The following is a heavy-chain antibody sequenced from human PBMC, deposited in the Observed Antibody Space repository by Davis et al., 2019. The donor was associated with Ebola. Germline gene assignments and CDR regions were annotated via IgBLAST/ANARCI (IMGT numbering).Heavy chain of an antibody. CDR3: ARDGGYGLIYGMDV. V-gene: IGHV1-46*01. J-gene: IGHJ6*02. D-gene: IGHD5-18*01. CDR1: GGTFSSYA. CDR2: INPSGGST. Sequence: ASVKVFCKASGGTFSSYAISWVRQAPGQGLEWMGIINPSGGSTSYAQKFQGRVTMTRDTSTSTVYMELSSLRSEDTAVYYCARDGGYGLIYGMDVWGQGTTVTVSS.